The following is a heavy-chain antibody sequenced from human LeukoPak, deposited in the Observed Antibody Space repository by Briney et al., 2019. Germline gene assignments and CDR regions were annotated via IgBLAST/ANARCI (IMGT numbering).Heavy chain of an antibody. D-gene: IGHD4-17*01. V-gene: IGHV3-53*01. Sequence: GGSLRLSCAASGFTVSGKYMSWVRQAPGKGLEWVSVIYSGGSTYYADSVKGRFTISRDDSKNTLYLQTNSLSAEDTAVYYCATPGPTVTGGFEFWGQGTLVTVSS. CDR1: GFTVSGKY. J-gene: IGHJ4*02. CDR3: ATPGPTVTGGFEF. CDR2: IYSGGST.